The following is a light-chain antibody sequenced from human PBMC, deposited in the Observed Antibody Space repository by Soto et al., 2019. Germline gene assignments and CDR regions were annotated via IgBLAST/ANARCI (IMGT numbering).Light chain of an antibody. J-gene: IGKJ5*01. V-gene: IGKV3-11*01. CDR2: GAS. Sequence: EIVLTQSPATLSLSPGERATLSCRASQSVTTYLAWYQQRPGQAPRLLIYGASNRATGIPARFSGSGSGTEFTLTINSLEPEDFAVYYCQQRSNWPANFGQGTRLEIK. CDR3: QQRSNWPAN. CDR1: QSVTTY.